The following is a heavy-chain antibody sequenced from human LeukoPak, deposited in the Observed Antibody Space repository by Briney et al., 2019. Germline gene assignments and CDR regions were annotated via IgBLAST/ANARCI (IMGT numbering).Heavy chain of an antibody. CDR3: ARHRPGVLRYFDWLNYYYYMDV. Sequence: TSETLSLTCTVSGGSISSSSYYWGWIRQPPGKGLEWIGNIYYSGSTYYNPSLKSRVTISVDTSKNQFSLKLSSVTAADTAVYYCARHRPGVLRYFDWLNYYYYMDVWGKGTTVTISS. J-gene: IGHJ6*03. D-gene: IGHD3-9*01. CDR1: GGSISSSSYY. V-gene: IGHV4-39*01. CDR2: IYYSGST.